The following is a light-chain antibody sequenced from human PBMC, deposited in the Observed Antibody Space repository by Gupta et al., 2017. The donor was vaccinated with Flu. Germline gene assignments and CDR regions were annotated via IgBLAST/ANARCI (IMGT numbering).Light chain of an antibody. CDR2: DAY. CDR3: QQRNSTPFT. CDR1: QSISSY. V-gene: IGKV1-39*01. Sequence: DIYMTQFPSSLSASVGDRVTITCRASQSISSYLNWYQQKPGKAPKLLIYDAYSLKSGVPSRFSGSGSGTDFTLTISSLQPEDFATYYCQQRNSTPFTFGRGTKVDIK. J-gene: IGKJ4*01.